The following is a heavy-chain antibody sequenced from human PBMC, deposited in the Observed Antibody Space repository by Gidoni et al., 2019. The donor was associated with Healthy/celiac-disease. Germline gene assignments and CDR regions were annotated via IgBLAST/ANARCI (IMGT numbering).Heavy chain of an antibody. J-gene: IGHJ2*01. D-gene: IGHD5-12*01. CDR3: AKDRTLLGYGKHWYFDL. CDR1: GFTFSSYG. Sequence: QVQLVESGGGVVQPGRSLRLSCAASGFTFSSYGMHWVRQAPGKGLEWVAVISYDGSNKYYADSVKGRFTISRDNSKNTLYLQMNSLRAEDTAVYYCAKDRTLLGYGKHWYFDLWGRGTLVTVSS. V-gene: IGHV3-30*18. CDR2: ISYDGSNK.